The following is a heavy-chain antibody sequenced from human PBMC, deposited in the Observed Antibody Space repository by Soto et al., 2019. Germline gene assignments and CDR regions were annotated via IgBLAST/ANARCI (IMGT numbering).Heavy chain of an antibody. D-gene: IGHD6-13*01. CDR3: ARGGSAAGPDHNWFDP. V-gene: IGHV4-4*02. CDR1: SGSISSSNW. CDR2: IYHSGST. J-gene: IGHJ5*02. Sequence: QVQLQESGPGLVKPSGTLSLTCAVSSGSISSSNWWSWVRQPPGKGLEWIGEIYHSGSTNYNPSLKGRVTRPVDKSKSQCSLKLSSVTAADTAVYYGARGGSAAGPDHNWFDPWGQGTLVTVSS.